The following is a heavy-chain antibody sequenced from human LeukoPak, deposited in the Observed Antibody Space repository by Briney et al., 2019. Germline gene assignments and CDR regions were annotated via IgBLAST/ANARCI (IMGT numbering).Heavy chain of an antibody. CDR3: AGGSVGAQWLVPVEWFDP. J-gene: IGHJ5*02. D-gene: IGHD6-19*01. CDR2: INSDGSST. Sequence: GGSLRLSCAASGFTFSSYWMHWVRQAPGKGLVWVSCINSDGSSTSYADSVKGRFTISRDNAKNTLYLQMNSLRAEDTAVYYCAGGSVGAQWLVPVEWFDPWGQGTLVTVSS. CDR1: GFTFSSYW. V-gene: IGHV3-74*01.